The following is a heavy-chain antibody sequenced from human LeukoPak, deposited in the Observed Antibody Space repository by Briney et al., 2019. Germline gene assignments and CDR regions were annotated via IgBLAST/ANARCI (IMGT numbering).Heavy chain of an antibody. CDR1: GGSISSSSYY. J-gene: IGHJ5*02. CDR3: ARDTGYSSSWYGNWFDP. CDR2: IYYSGST. V-gene: IGHV4-39*07. D-gene: IGHD6-13*01. Sequence: SETLSLTCTVSGGSISSSSYYWGWIRQPPGKGLEGIGRIYYSGSTYYNPSLKSRVTISVDTSKNQFSLKLSSVTAADTAVYYCARDTGYSSSWYGNWFDPWGQGTLVTVSS.